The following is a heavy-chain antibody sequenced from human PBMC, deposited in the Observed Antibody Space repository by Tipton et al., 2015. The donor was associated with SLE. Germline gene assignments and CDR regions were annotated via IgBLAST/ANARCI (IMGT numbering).Heavy chain of an antibody. Sequence: TLSLTCAVYGGSFSGYYWSWIRQPPGMGLEWIGEINHSGSTNYNPFLKSRVTISVDTSKNQFSLKLSSVTAADTAVYYCARLGIAAAGSRDYWGQGTLVTVSS. CDR2: INHSGST. CDR3: ARLGIAAAGSRDY. CDR1: GGSFSGYY. V-gene: IGHV4-34*01. J-gene: IGHJ4*02. D-gene: IGHD6-13*01.